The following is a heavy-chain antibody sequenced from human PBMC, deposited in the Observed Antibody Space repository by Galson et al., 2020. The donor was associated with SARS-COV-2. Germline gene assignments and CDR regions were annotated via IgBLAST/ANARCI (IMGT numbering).Heavy chain of an antibody. J-gene: IGHJ5*02. CDR2: ISWNSGSI. CDR1: GFTFDDYA. CDR3: AKDIPPYGSGSEYNWFDP. V-gene: IGHV3-9*01. D-gene: IGHD3-10*01. Sequence: GGSLRLSCAASGFTFDDYAMHWVRQAPGKGLEWVSGISWNSGSIGYADSVKGRFTISRDNAKNSLYLQMNSLRAEDTALYYCAKDIPPYGSGSEYNWFDPWGQGTLVTVSS.